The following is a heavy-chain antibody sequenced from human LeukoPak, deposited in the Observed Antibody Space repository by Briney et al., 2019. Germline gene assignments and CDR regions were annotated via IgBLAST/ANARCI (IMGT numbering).Heavy chain of an antibody. J-gene: IGHJ4*02. V-gene: IGHV4-59*01. CDR1: GGSISSYY. CDR3: ARSYYDILTGYYRAYFDY. Sequence: PSETLSLTCTVSGGSISSYYWSWIRQPPGKGLEWIGYIYYSGSTNYNPSLKSRVTISVDTSKNQFSLELSSVTAADTAVYYCARSYYDILTGYYRAYFDYWGQGTLVTVSS. CDR2: IYYSGST. D-gene: IGHD3-9*01.